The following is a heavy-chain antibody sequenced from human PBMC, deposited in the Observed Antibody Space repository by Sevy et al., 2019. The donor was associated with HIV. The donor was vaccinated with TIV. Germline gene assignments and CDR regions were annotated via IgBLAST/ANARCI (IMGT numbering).Heavy chain of an antibody. V-gene: IGHV1-18*04. CDR3: ARVAFDSSSEEDYMDV. CDR1: DYTFTSYG. D-gene: IGHD6-6*01. J-gene: IGHJ6*03. CDR2: ISAYNGNT. Sequence: ASVKVSCKASDYTFTSYGISWVRQAPGQGLEWMGWISAYNGNTNYAQKLQGRVTMTTDTSTSTAYRELRSLRSDDTAVYYCARVAFDSSSEEDYMDVWGKGTTVTVSS.